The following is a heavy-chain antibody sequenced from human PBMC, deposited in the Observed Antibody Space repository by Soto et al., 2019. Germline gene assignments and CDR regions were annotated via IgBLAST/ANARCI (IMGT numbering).Heavy chain of an antibody. CDR3: ARTDSVGYYPY. D-gene: IGHD3-22*01. J-gene: IGHJ4*02. CDR1: GDSISSGYY. CDR2: IYHSGTT. Sequence: SETLSLTCAVSGDSISSGYYWAWIRQPTGKGLEWIGSIYHSGTTYYNPSLKSRVTISVDTSMNQFSLKLSSVTAADSALYYCARTDSVGYYPYLGQGILVTVSS. V-gene: IGHV4-38-2*01.